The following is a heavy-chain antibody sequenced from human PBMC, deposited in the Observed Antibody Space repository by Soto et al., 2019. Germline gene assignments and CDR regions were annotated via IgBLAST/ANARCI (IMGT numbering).Heavy chain of an antibody. D-gene: IGHD6-19*01. CDR3: AKDHKAVAAPFED. CDR1: GFTFSSYA. Sequence: RRLSCAASGFTFSSYAMSWVRKAPGKGLELVSAISGSGGSTHYADSVKGRFTISRDNSKNTLYLQMNSLRAEDTAVYYCAKDHKAVAAPFEDWGQGTMVAVSS. J-gene: IGHJ4*02. CDR2: ISGSGGST. V-gene: IGHV3-23*01.